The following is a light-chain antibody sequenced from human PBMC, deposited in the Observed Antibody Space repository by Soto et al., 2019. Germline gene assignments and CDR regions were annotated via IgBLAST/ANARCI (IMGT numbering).Light chain of an antibody. Sequence: QSALTQPPSASGSPGQSVTISCNGTSSDVGGYNYVSWYQQHPGKAPKLMIYEVSKRPSGVPDRFSGSKSGNTASLTVSGLQAEDAADYYCSSYAGSNNLYVFGAGTKLTVL. CDR3: SSYAGSNNLYV. CDR2: EVS. V-gene: IGLV2-8*01. CDR1: SSDVGGYNY. J-gene: IGLJ1*01.